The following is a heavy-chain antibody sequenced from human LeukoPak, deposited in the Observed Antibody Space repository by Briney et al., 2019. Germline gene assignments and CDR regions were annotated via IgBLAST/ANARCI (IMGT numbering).Heavy chain of an antibody. J-gene: IGHJ4*02. CDR1: GDSISFGSHF. D-gene: IGHD1-26*01. V-gene: IGHV4-61*02. Sequence: SETLSLTCTVSGDSISFGSHFWSWIRQPAWKGLEWIGRIYTTGSTNYNPSLKSRVTISVDTSKNQFSLKLSSVTAADTAVYYCAREGSGIHPGYYWGQGTLVTVSS. CDR3: AREGSGIHPGYY. CDR2: IYTTGST.